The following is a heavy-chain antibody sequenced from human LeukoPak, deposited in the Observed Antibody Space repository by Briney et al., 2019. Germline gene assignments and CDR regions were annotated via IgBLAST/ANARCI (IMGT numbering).Heavy chain of an antibody. Sequence: SETLSLTCTVSGGSISSYYWSWVRQPPGKGLEWIGYIYYSGSTDYNPSLKSRVTISVDTSKNQFSLKLISMTAADTAMYYCARRSSTTWFFDYWGQGTLATVSS. V-gene: IGHV4-59*08. D-gene: IGHD6-13*01. CDR1: GGSISSYY. CDR3: ARRSSTTWFFDY. CDR2: IYYSGST. J-gene: IGHJ4*02.